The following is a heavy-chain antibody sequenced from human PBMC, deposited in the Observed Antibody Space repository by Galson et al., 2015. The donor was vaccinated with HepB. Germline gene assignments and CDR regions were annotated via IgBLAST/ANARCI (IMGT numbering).Heavy chain of an antibody. CDR3: ARGGYDSSGYLDAFDI. V-gene: IGHV3-53*01. J-gene: IGHJ3*02. Sequence: SLRLSCAASGFTFSSYSMNWVRQAPGKGLEWVSVIYSGGSTYYADSVKGRFTISRDNSKNTLYLQMNSLRAEDTAVYYCARGGYDSSGYLDAFDIWGQGTMVTVFS. D-gene: IGHD3-22*01. CDR1: GFTFSSYS. CDR2: IYSGGST.